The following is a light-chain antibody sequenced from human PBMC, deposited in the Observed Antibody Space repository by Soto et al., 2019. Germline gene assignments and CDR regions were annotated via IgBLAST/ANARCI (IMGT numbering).Light chain of an antibody. CDR1: QSVSSRH. CDR2: GTS. Sequence: ESVVTQPPGTLSLSPGERPTLPCMASQSVSSRHLAWYHQKPGQAPRXXIYGTSNRATGIPDRFSGSGSGPDLSLIISRLEPEDGAVDDGQYYGSSPRTFGQGTKVDIK. V-gene: IGKV3-20*01. CDR3: QYYGSSPRT. J-gene: IGKJ1*01.